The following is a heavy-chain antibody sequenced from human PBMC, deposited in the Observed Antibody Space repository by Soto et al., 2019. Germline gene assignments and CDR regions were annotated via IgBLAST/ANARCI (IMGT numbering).Heavy chain of an antibody. D-gene: IGHD5-18*01. CDR3: ARRGYSYGYVDY. Sequence: SETLSLTCNVSGGSISSSGYYWGWIRQPPGKGLEWIGNIYYTGTTYYNPSLKSRITISIDTSKNQFSLILSSVTAADTAVYYCARRGYSYGYVDYWGQGTLVTVSS. CDR1: GGSISSSGYY. V-gene: IGHV4-39*01. J-gene: IGHJ4*02. CDR2: IYYTGTT.